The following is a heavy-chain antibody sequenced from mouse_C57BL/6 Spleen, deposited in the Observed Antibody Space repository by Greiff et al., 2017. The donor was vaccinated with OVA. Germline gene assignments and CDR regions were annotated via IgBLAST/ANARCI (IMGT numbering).Heavy chain of an antibody. CDR3: AIYYGYNYYAMDY. CDR2: IDPADSET. V-gene: IGHV1-52*01. D-gene: IGHD2-2*01. J-gene: IGHJ4*01. Sequence: VQLQQPGAELVRPGSSVKLSCKASGYTFTSYGMHWVKQRPIQGLEWIGNIDPADSETPSNQKFKDKATMTVDKSSSTAYMQLSSLTSEDSAVYYCAIYYGYNYYAMDYWGQGTSVTVSS. CDR1: GYTFTSYG.